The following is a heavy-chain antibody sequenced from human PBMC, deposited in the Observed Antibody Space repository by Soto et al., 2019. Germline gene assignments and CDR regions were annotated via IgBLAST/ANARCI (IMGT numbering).Heavy chain of an antibody. CDR2: TYYRSKWFH. CDR3: ARGKALDV. CDR1: GGSVSSDITS. Sequence: QGQLQQSGPGLVKPSQTLSLTCAISGGSVSSDITSWNWIRQSPSRGLEWLGRTYYRSKWFHDYAASVKSRITINPDTSKNQFSLELNSMTPEDTAVYYCARGKALDVWGQGTVVTVSS. V-gene: IGHV6-1*01. D-gene: IGHD3-10*01. J-gene: IGHJ3*01.